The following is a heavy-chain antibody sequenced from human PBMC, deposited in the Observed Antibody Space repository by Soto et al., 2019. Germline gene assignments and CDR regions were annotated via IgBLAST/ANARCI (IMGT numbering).Heavy chain of an antibody. V-gene: IGHV2-5*02. J-gene: IGHJ2*01. D-gene: IGHD3-3*02. CDR3: AHKALRRYFDL. Sequence: QITLKESGPTLVKPTQTLTLTCTFSGFSLSTSGVGVGWIRQPPGKALEWLALIYCDDDKRYSPFLKSRLTITKYSSKNQEILTLPNMDPVDTATYYCAHKALRRYFDLWGRGTLVTVSS. CDR1: GFSLSTSGVG. CDR2: IYCDDDK.